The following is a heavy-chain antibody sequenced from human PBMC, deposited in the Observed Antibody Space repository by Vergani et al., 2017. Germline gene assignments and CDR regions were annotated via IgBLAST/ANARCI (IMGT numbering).Heavy chain of an antibody. V-gene: IGHV3-30*02. CDR2: LRADSTGQ. CDR1: GFHFDQYG. D-gene: IGHD6-13*01. Sequence: VQLVESGGGLVKPGGSLRLSCAASGFHFDQYGMHWVRQAPGKGLEWVGYLRADSTGQQYKDSVKGRFTISRDNSKNTMYLQMNSVRSDDTAIYYCAKDRKSTWYGFDYWGQGTLVTVSS. CDR3: AKDRKSTWYGFDY. J-gene: IGHJ4*02.